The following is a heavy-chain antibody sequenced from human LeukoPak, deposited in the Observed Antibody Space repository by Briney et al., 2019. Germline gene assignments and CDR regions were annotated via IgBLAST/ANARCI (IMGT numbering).Heavy chain of an antibody. D-gene: IGHD5-12*01. CDR2: IGGSGGTP. J-gene: IGHJ4*02. V-gene: IGHV3-23*01. CDR1: GFTFSNYA. CDR3: AKGASRDGYNIKLGSFDY. Sequence: GGSLRLSCAASGFTFSNYAMSWVRQAPGKGLEWVSGIGGSGGTPDYAGSLKGRFTVSRDNSKNTLSLQMNSLRAEDTALYYCAKGASRDGYNIKLGSFDYWGQGTLVTVSS.